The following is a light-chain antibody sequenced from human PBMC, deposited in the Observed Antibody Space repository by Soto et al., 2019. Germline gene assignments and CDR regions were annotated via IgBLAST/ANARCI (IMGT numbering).Light chain of an antibody. CDR1: QSVSTTY. CDR2: DAS. V-gene: IGKV3-20*01. CDR3: QQYGSSALT. Sequence: VVLTQSPGTLSLSPGDRATLSCRTSQSVSTTYLAWYQQKPGQAPRLLIYDASNRATGIPARFSGSGSGTDFTLTISSLEPEDFAVYYCQQYGSSALTFGGGTKVDIK. J-gene: IGKJ4*01.